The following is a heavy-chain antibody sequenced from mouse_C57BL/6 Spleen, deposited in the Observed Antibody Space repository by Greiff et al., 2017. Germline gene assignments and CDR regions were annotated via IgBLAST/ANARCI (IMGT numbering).Heavy chain of an antibody. D-gene: IGHD6-1*01. V-gene: IGHV5-17*01. J-gene: IGHJ4*01. Sequence: EVQRVESGGGLVKPGGSLKLSCAASGFTFSDYGMHWVRQAPEKGLEWVAYISSGSSTIYYADTVKGRFTISRDNAKNTLFLQMTSLRSEDTAMYYCASSPHPIMDYWGQGTSVTVSS. CDR1: GFTFSDYG. CDR3: ASSPHPIMDY. CDR2: ISSGSSTI.